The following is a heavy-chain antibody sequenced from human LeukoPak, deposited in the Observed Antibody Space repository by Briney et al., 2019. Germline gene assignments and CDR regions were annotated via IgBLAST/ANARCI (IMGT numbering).Heavy chain of an antibody. D-gene: IGHD3-22*01. CDR2: IYHSGST. CDR1: GYSISSGYY. V-gene: IGHV4-38-2*02. J-gene: IGHJ4*02. Sequence: SSETLSLTCTVSGYSISSGYYWGWIRQPPGKGLEWIGSIYHSGSTYYNPPLKSRVAISVDTSKNQFSLKLSSVTAADTAVYYCARVKDYYDSSGYFDYWGQGTLVTVSS. CDR3: ARVKDYYDSSGYFDY.